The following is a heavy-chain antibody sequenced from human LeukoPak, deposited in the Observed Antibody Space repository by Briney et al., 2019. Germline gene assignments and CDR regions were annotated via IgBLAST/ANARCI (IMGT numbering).Heavy chain of an antibody. V-gene: IGHV3-21*01. D-gene: IGHD3-16*01. CDR3: VKEPRGGGGFDY. CDR1: GFTFSSYS. CDR2: ISSSSSYI. J-gene: IGHJ4*02. Sequence: GGSLRLSCAASGFTFSSYSMNWVRQAPGKGLEWVSSISSSSSYIYYADSVKGRFTISRDNSKNTLYLQMSSLRAEDTAVYYCVKEPRGGGGFDYWGQGTLVTVSS.